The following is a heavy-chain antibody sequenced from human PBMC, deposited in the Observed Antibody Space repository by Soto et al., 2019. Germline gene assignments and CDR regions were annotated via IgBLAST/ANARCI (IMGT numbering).Heavy chain of an antibody. CDR1: GFGFDSFA. J-gene: IGHJ4*02. Sequence: GGSLRLSCVGSGFGFDSFAMSWVRQAPGKGLEWVSGIGGSGGATVYADSVKGRFTISRDNSRNTLYLQMNFLRGGDTAVYYCAKALWFGESSHYFDYWGQGTLVTVSS. D-gene: IGHD3-10*01. CDR3: AKALWFGESSHYFDY. V-gene: IGHV3-23*01. CDR2: IGGSGGAT.